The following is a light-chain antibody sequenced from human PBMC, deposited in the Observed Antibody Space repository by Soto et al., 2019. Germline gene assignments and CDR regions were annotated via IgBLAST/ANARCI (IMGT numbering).Light chain of an antibody. CDR2: DVS. CDR3: SSYTSSSDV. J-gene: IGLJ1*01. V-gene: IGLV2-14*01. Sequence: QSALTQPASVSGSPGQSITISCTGTSSDVGGYNYVSWYQQHPGKAPKLMIYDVSNRSSGVSNRFAGSKSSTTPPLNISGLQAEDEAYYYCSSYTSSSDVFGTGTKLTVL. CDR1: SSDVGGYNY.